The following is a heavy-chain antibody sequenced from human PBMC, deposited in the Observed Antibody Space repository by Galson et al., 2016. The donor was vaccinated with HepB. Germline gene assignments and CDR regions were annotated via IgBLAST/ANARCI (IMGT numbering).Heavy chain of an antibody. V-gene: IGHV3-23*01. CDR1: GFTFRTYA. CDR3: ARDSGWYGNYFNI. D-gene: IGHD6-19*01. CDR2: ISRRGDKT. Sequence: SLRLSCAATGFTFRTYAMGWVRQAPGKGLQWVAGISRRGDKTSYAVSVKGRFNIRRDNSNNTFYLYMDNLRAEDTAMYFCARDSGWYGNYFNIWGRGVLVTVSS. J-gene: IGHJ4*02.